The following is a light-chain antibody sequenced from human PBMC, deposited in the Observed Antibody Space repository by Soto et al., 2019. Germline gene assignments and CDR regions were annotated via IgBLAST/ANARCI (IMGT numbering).Light chain of an antibody. J-gene: IGLJ2*01. Sequence: QSVLTQPPSASGSPGQSVTISCTGTSSDVGGYNYVSWYQQHPGKAPKLMIYEVSKRPSGVPDRFSGSKSGNTASPTVSGLQAEDEADYYCSSYAGSNREVFGGGTKVTVL. CDR1: SSDVGGYNY. V-gene: IGLV2-8*01. CDR2: EVS. CDR3: SSYAGSNREV.